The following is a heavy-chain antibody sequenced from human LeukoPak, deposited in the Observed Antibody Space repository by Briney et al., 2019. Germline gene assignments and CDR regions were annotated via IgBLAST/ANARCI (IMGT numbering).Heavy chain of an antibody. CDR3: ARERLRSQALYD. J-gene: IGHJ4*02. V-gene: IGHV3-30-3*01. CDR2: ISYDGSNK. CDR1: GFTFSSYA. Sequence: GRSLRLSCAASGFTFSSYAMHWVRQAPGKGLEWVAVISYDGSNKYYADSVKGRFTISRDNSKNTLYLQMNSLRAEDTAVYYCARERLRSQALYDWGQGTLVTVSS. D-gene: IGHD4-17*01.